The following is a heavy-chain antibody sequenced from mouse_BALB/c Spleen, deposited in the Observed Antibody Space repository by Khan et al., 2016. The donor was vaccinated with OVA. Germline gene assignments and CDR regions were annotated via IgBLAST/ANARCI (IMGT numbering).Heavy chain of an antibody. Sequence: QVQLKESGPGLVAPSQSLSITCTVSGLSLSNYGVSWVRQPPGKGLEWLGVICGDGNTNYHSALKTRLSISKDNSKSQVFLKLNSLQTDDTATYYCAIIYYGSDWFTYWGQGTLVTVSA. CDR3: AIIYYGSDWFTY. CDR1: GLSLSNYG. CDR2: ICGDGNT. J-gene: IGHJ3*01. D-gene: IGHD2-2*01. V-gene: IGHV2-3*01.